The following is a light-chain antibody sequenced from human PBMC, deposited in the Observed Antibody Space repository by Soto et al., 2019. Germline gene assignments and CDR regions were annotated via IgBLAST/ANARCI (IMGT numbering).Light chain of an antibody. CDR3: SSYTFRNSWV. J-gene: IGLJ3*02. CDR1: SSDVGGYNR. Sequence: QSALTQPRSVSGSPGQSVTISCTGTSSDVGGYNRVSWYQQYPGTAPKLMIYEVTNRPSGVSDRFSGSKSGNTASLTISGLQPEDEADYYCSSYTFRNSWVFGGGTKLTVL. V-gene: IGLV2-18*02. CDR2: EVT.